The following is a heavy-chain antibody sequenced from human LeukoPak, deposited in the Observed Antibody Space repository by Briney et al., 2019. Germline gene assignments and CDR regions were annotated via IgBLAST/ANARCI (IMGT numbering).Heavy chain of an antibody. CDR3: AREGPPGDTNPHFDY. CDR2: ISAYNGNT. CDR1: GYTFTSYG. D-gene: IGHD3-10*01. J-gene: IGHJ4*02. Sequence: ASVKVSCKASGYTFTSYGISWVRQAPGQGLEWMGWISAYNGNTNYAQKFQGRVTMTRDTSLSTAYMELSRLTSDDTAVFYCAREGPPGDTNPHFDYWGQGTLVTVSS. V-gene: IGHV1-18*01.